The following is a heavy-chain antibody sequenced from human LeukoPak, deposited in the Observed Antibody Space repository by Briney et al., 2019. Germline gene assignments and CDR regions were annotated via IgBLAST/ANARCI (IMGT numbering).Heavy chain of an antibody. CDR1: GFTFSNFA. D-gene: IGHD3-10*02. V-gene: IGHV3-23*01. CDR2: ITYSGANS. CDR3: AKESVGYVPVD. Sequence: GGSLRLSCVASGFTFSNFAMNWVRQAPGKGLEWVSSITYSGANSYYADSVKGRFTISRDSSKNTLYLQMNSLRAEDTAVYYCAKESVGYVPVDWGQGTLVIVSS. J-gene: IGHJ4*02.